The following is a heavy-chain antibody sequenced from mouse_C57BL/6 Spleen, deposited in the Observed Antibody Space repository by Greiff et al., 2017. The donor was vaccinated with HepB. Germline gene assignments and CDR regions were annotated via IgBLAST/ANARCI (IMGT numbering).Heavy chain of an antibody. CDR2: IYPRSGNT. V-gene: IGHV1-81*01. Sequence: VQLKQSGAELARPGASVKLSCKASGYTFTSYGISWVKQRTGQGLEWIGEIYPRSGNTYYNEKFKGKATLTADKSSSTAYMELRSLTSEDSAVYFCARGYDGYYPYYFDYWGQGTTLTVSS. D-gene: IGHD2-3*01. CDR1: GYTFTSYG. J-gene: IGHJ2*01. CDR3: ARGYDGYYPYYFDY.